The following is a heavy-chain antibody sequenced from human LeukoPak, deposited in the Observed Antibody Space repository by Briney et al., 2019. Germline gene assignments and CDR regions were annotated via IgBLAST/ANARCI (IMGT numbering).Heavy chain of an antibody. Sequence: ASVRVSCKVSGYTLTELSMHWVRQAPGKGREGRGGFDPEDGETIYAQKFQGRVTITEDTSTDTAYMELSSLRSEDTAVYYCATVHLEYSSGWWYFDLWGRGTLVTVSS. D-gene: IGHD6-19*01. CDR3: ATVHLEYSSGWWYFDL. CDR2: FDPEDGET. J-gene: IGHJ2*01. V-gene: IGHV1-24*01. CDR1: GYTLTELS.